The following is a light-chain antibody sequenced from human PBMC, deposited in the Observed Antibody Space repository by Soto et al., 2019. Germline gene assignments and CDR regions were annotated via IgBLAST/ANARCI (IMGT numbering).Light chain of an antibody. J-gene: IGLJ7*01. CDR3: QTWGTGIHV. CDR2: LNSDGSH. V-gene: IGLV4-69*01. CDR1: SGHSSYA. Sequence: QLVLTQSPSASASLGASVKLTCTLSSGHSSYAIAWHQQQPEKGPRYLMKLNSDGSHSKGDGIPDRFSGSSSGAERYLTISCLQSEDEADYYCQTWGTGIHVFGTGTQLTVL.